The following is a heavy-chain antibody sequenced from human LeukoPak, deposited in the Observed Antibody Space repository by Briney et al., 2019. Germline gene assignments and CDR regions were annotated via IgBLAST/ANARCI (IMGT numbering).Heavy chain of an antibody. V-gene: IGHV1-69*13. CDR2: IIPIFGTA. D-gene: IGHD4-17*01. Sequence: SVKVSCMASGGTFSSYAISWVRQAPGQGLEWMGGIIPIFGTANYAQKFQGRVTITADESTSTAYMELSSLRSEDTAVYYCARSTVTPDAFDIWGQGTMVTVSS. CDR3: ARSTVTPDAFDI. J-gene: IGHJ3*02. CDR1: GGTFSSYA.